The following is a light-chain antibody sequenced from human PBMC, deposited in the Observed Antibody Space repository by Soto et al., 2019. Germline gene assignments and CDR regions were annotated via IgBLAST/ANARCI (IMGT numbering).Light chain of an antibody. V-gene: IGKV1-9*01. CDR3: QQLNSYPYT. CDR1: QGISSY. CDR2: AAS. J-gene: IGKJ2*01. Sequence: DIQLTQSPSFLSASVGDRVTITCRASQGISSYLAWYQQKPGKAPKLRIYAASTLQSGVPSRFGGSGSGTEFTLTISSLQPEDFATYYCQQLNSYPYTFGQGTKLEIK.